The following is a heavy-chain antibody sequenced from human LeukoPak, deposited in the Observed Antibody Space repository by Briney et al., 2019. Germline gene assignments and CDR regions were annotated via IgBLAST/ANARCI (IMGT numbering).Heavy chain of an antibody. CDR2: VYYSGST. CDR1: GGSISSTTYY. D-gene: IGHD2-15*01. J-gene: IGHJ4*02. V-gene: IGHV4-39*07. Sequence: SATLSLTCNVSGGSISSTTYYWGWIRQPPGRGLEWIGSVYYSGSTYYNPSLKSRVTISLDTSNNQFSLKLSSVTAADTAVYYCARDCGAGRCYSGIDYWGQGTLVTVSS. CDR3: ARDCGAGRCYSGIDY.